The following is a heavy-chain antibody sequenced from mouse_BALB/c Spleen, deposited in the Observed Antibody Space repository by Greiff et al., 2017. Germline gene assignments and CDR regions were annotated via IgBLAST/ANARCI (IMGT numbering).Heavy chain of an antibody. D-gene: IGHD2-1*01. CDR2: IYPSDSYT. CDR1: GYTFTSYW. V-gene: IGHV1-69*02. CDR3: TRVWGNYRETYYAMDY. J-gene: IGHJ4*01. Sequence: QVQLQQPGAELVRPGASVKLSCKASGYTFTSYWINWVKQRPGQGLEWIGNIYPSDSYTNYNQKFKGKATLTVDKSSSTAYMQLSSPTSEDSAVYYCTRVWGNYRETYYAMDYWGQGTSVTVSS.